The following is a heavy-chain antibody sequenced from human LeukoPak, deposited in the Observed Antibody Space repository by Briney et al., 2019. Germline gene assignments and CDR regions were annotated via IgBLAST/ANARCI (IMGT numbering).Heavy chain of an antibody. V-gene: IGHV4-34*01. CDR2: INHSGST. J-gene: IGHJ4*02. CDR1: GGSFSGYY. Sequence: SETLSLTCAVYGGSFSGYYWSWIRQPPGKGLEWIGEINHSGSTNYNPSLKSRVTTSVDTSKNQFSLKLSSVTAADTAVYYCARTYSSGFPYWGQGTLVTVSS. CDR3: ARTYSSGFPY. D-gene: IGHD6-19*01.